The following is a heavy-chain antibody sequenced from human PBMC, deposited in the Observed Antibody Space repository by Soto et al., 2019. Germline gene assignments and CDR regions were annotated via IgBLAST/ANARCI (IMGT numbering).Heavy chain of an antibody. V-gene: IGHV3-7*01. CDR1: GFTFSHSW. Sequence: EVQLVESGGGLVQPGGSLRLSCAASGFTFSHSWMNWVRQAPGKRLEWVANIKEDGSVKYYVDSVKGRFTVSRDNAKNSLYLQMSSLRADDTAVYYCATDRGYLTLDYWGQGTLVTVSS. J-gene: IGHJ4*02. CDR2: IKEDGSVK. D-gene: IGHD3-22*01. CDR3: ATDRGYLTLDY.